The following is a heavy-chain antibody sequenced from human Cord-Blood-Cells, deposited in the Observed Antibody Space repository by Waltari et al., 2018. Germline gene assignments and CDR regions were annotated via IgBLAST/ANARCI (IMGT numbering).Heavy chain of an antibody. J-gene: IGHJ4*02. D-gene: IGHD3-22*01. CDR2: INPIFGTA. CDR3: ASPMYYYDSSGTPFDY. CDR1: GGTFSSYA. V-gene: IGHV1-69*01. Sequence: QVQLVQSGAEVKKPGSSVKVSCKASGGTFSSYAISWVRQAPGQGLEWMGGINPIFGTANYAQKFQGRVTITADESTSTAYMELSSLRSEDTAVYYCASPMYYYDSSGTPFDYWGQGTLVTVSS.